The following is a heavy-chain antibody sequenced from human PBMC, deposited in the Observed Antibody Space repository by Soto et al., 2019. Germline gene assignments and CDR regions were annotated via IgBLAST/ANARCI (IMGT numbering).Heavy chain of an antibody. V-gene: IGHV3-48*03. CDR1: GFTFSSYE. CDR3: ARDPTWVRGEGLTHLSWFDS. CDR2: IDNSGTVI. Sequence: EVQLVESGGKVIQPGGSLRLSCEGSGFTFSSYEMNWVRQAPGKGLEWISYIDNSGTVIYYADSVKGRFTISRDDAKNSLYLQMNSLRVEDSAVYYCARDPTWVRGEGLTHLSWFDSWGQGTLVTVSS. J-gene: IGHJ5*01. D-gene: IGHD3-10*01.